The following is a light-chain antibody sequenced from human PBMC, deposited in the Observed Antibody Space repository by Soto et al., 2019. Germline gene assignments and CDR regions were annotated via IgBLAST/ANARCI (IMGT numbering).Light chain of an antibody. J-gene: IGKJ5*01. Sequence: EMVLTQSPCTLSLSPGERATLSCRASQSISSNSLAWYQQKPGQAPRLLIYGASSRATGIPDRFIGSGSGTHFTLTISRLEPEAFALYYCQQYGSSPRISFGQGTRLEIK. V-gene: IGKV3-20*01. CDR3: QQYGSSPRIS. CDR2: GAS. CDR1: QSISSNS.